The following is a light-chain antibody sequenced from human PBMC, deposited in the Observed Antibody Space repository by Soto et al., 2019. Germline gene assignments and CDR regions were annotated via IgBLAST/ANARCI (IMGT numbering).Light chain of an antibody. CDR3: QHYGSSRA. CDR1: QSISSSY. J-gene: IGKJ1*01. Sequence: EIVLTQSPDTLSLSPGERATLSCRTSQSISSSYLAWYQLRPGQGARLLIYGASSRATGIPDRFSGGGSGTDFTLSSSRLEPEDFAVYYCQHYGSSRAFGQGTKVEVK. CDR2: GAS. V-gene: IGKV3-20*01.